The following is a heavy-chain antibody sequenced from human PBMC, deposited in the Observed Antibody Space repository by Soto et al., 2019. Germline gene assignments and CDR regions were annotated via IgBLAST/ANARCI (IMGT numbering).Heavy chain of an antibody. CDR2: ISYDGSNK. D-gene: IGHD3-3*01. CDR3: ARQATYDFWSANFDY. J-gene: IGHJ4*02. V-gene: IGHV3-30-3*01. Sequence: GGSLRLSCAASGFTFSSYAMHWVRQAPGKGLEWVAVISYDGSNKYYADSVKGRFTISRDNSKNTLYLQMNSLRAEDTAVYYCARQATYDFWSANFDYWGQGTLVTVSS. CDR1: GFTFSSYA.